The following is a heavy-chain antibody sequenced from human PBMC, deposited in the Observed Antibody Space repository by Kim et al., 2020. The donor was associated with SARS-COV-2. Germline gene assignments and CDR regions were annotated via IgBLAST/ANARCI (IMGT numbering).Heavy chain of an antibody. Sequence: GGSLRLSCAASGFIFDDFNIHWVRQPPGKGLEWVATIRYDGISRFYRDSVKGRFTISRDTSRRTVDLRMNGLRAEDTGMYYCARDNKERISGPYFFNFWGHGTLGTVSS. CDR3: ARDNKERISGPYFFNF. CDR1: GFIFDDFN. CDR2: IRYDGISR. V-gene: IGHV3-30*02. J-gene: IGHJ4*01.